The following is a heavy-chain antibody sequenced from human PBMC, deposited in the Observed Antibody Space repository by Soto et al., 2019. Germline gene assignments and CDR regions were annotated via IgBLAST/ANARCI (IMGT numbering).Heavy chain of an antibody. J-gene: IGHJ4*02. CDR1: GYAFTSYG. CDR2: ISAYNGDT. D-gene: IGHD2-2*02. Sequence: ASVKVSCKASGYAFTSYGFSWVRQAPGQGLEWMGWISAYNGDTNYAQKLQGRVTMTTDTSTSTAYMELRSLRSDDTAVDYCARDHCRSTSCYSDVDYWGQGTLVTVSS. CDR3: ARDHCRSTSCYSDVDY. V-gene: IGHV1-18*04.